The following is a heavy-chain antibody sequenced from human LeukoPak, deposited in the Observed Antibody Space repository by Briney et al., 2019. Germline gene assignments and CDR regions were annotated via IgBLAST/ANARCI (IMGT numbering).Heavy chain of an antibody. CDR2: IYPGDSDT. Sequence: GESLKISCKGSGYSFTSYWIGWVRQMPGKGLEWMGIIYPGDSDTRYSPSFQGQVTISADKSISTAYLQWSSLKAADTAMYYCARWDCSSTSCSNFDYWGQGTLVTVSS. CDR1: GYSFTSYW. J-gene: IGHJ4*02. CDR3: ARWDCSSTSCSNFDY. V-gene: IGHV5-51*01. D-gene: IGHD2-2*01.